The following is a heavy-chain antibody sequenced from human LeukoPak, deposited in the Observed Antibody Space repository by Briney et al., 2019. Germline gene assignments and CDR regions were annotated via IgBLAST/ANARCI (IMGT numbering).Heavy chain of an antibody. CDR2: IYYSGST. Sequence: SQTLSLTCTVSGGSISSGGYYWGWIRQPPGKGLEGIGSIYYSGSTYYNPSLKSRVTISVDTSKNQFSLKLSSVTAADTAVYYCARRVSVGATGYYWGQGTLVTVSS. D-gene: IGHD1-26*01. V-gene: IGHV4-39*01. CDR3: ARRVSVGATGYY. J-gene: IGHJ4*02. CDR1: GGSISSGGYY.